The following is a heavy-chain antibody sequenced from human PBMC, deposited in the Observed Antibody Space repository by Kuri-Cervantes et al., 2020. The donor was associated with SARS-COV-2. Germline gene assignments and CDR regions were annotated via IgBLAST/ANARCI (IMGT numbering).Heavy chain of an antibody. V-gene: IGHV3-30*04. CDR3: ARIASSSGWENFDY. CDR2: VSYDGSDN. J-gene: IGHJ4*02. CDR1: GFTFSGYA. Sequence: GESLKISCATSGFTFSGYAMHWVRQAPGKGPEWVAVVSYDGSDNDYADSVKGRFTISRDNAKNSLYLQMNSLRAEDTAVYYCARIASSSGWENFDYWGQGTLVTVSS. D-gene: IGHD6-19*01.